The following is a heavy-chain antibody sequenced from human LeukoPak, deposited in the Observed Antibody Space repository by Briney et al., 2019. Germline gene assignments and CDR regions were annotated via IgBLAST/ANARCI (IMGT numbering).Heavy chain of an antibody. CDR2: FDPEDGET. J-gene: IGHJ5*02. D-gene: IGHD3-9*01. CDR1: GYTLTELS. Sequence: ASVKVSCKVSGYTLTELSMHWVRQAPGKGLEWMGGFDPEDGETIYAQKFQGRVTMTEDTSTDTAYMELSSLRSEDMAVYYCATTTTRRYINWFDPWGQGTLVTVSS. V-gene: IGHV1-24*01. CDR3: ATTTTRRYINWFDP.